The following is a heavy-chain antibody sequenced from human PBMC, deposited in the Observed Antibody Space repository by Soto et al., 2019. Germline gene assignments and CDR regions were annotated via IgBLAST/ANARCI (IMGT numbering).Heavy chain of an antibody. CDR3: ARGHSGWYAFDI. CDR1: GGTFSIYA. Sequence: SVKVSCKASGGTFSIYAISCVLQAPGQGLEWMGGIIPIFGTANYAQKFQGRVTITADKSTSTAYMELSSLRSEDTAVYYCARGHSGWYAFDIWGQGTMVTVSS. V-gene: IGHV1-69*06. J-gene: IGHJ3*02. D-gene: IGHD6-19*01. CDR2: IIPIFGTA.